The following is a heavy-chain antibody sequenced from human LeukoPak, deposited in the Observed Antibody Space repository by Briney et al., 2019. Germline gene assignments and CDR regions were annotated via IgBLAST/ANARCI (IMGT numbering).Heavy chain of an antibody. V-gene: IGHV3-9*03. CDR3: AKDIYSGLAAAGPSFDY. CDR2: ISWNSGSI. Sequence: EPGGSLRLSCAASGFTFDDYAMHWVRQAPGKGLEWVSGISWNSGSIGYADSVKGRFTISRDNAKNSLYLQMNSLRAEDMALYYCAKDIYSGLAAAGPSFDYWGQGTLVTVSS. J-gene: IGHJ4*02. D-gene: IGHD6-13*01. CDR1: GFTFDDYA.